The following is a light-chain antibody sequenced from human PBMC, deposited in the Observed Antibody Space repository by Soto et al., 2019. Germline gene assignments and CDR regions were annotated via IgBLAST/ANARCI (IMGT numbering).Light chain of an antibody. J-gene: IGKJ2*01. CDR3: QQYYTTPYT. CDR1: QSVLYSSNNRNY. CDR2: WAS. Sequence: DIVMTQSPGSLAVSLGERATINCKSSQSVLYSSNNRNYLAWYQQKPGQPPKLLIYWASARESGVPARFSGSGSGTDFTLPISSLQAEDVAFYSCQQYYTTPYTFGQGPSWRSN. V-gene: IGKV4-1*01.